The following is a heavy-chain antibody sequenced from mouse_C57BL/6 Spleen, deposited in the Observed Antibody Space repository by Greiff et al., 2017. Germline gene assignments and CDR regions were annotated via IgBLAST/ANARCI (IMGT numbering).Heavy chain of an antibody. D-gene: IGHD2-5*01. Sequence: QVQLQQPGAELVRPGSSVKLSCKASGYTFTSYWMDWVKQRPGQGLEWIGNIYPSDSETHYNQKFKDKDTLTVDKSSSTAYMQLSSLTSEDSAVYYCVEGYYSNSYFDVWGTGTTVTVSS. CDR3: VEGYYSNSYFDV. J-gene: IGHJ1*03. CDR2: IYPSDSET. CDR1: GYTFTSYW. V-gene: IGHV1-61*01.